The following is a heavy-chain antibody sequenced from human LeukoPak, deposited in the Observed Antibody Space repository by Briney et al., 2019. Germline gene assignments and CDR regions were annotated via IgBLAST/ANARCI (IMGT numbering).Heavy chain of an antibody. Sequence: SETLSLTCSVSGGSISSGDYYWSWIRQPPGEGLEWIGYIYYGSTYYNPSLKSRVTISVDTSKNQFSLKLSSVTAADTAVYYCASRGGSSAYYYIAYWGQGTLVTVSS. J-gene: IGHJ4*02. D-gene: IGHD3-22*01. CDR1: GGSISSGDYY. CDR3: ASRGGSSAYYYIAY. CDR2: IYYGST. V-gene: IGHV4-30-4*01.